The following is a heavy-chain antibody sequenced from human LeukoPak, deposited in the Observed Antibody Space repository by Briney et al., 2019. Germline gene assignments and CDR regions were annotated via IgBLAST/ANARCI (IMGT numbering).Heavy chain of an antibody. Sequence: PSETLSLTCTVSGGSISSYYWSWIRQPPGKGLEWIGYIYYSGSTNYNPSLKSRVTISVDTSKNQFSLKLSSVTAADTAVYYCARGQRELHYWGRGTLVTVSS. D-gene: IGHD1-26*01. CDR3: ARGQRELHY. V-gene: IGHV4-59*01. CDR1: GGSISSYY. J-gene: IGHJ4*02. CDR2: IYYSGST.